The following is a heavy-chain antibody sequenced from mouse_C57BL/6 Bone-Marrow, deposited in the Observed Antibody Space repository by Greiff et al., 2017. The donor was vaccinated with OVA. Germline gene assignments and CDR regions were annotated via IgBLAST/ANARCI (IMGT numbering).Heavy chain of an antibody. D-gene: IGHD2-5*01. Sequence: LQESGAELVKPGASVKISCKASGYAFSSYWMNWVKQRPGKGLEWIGQIYPGDGDTNYNGKFKGKATLTADKSSSTAYMQLSSLTSEDSAVYYCARGGDYSNSMDYWGQGTSVTVSS. CDR1: GYAFSSYW. CDR3: ARGGDYSNSMDY. J-gene: IGHJ4*01. V-gene: IGHV1-80*01. CDR2: IYPGDGDT.